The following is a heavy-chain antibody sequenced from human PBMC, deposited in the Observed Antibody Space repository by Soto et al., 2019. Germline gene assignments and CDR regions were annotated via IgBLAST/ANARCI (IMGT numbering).Heavy chain of an antibody. CDR1: GGSLSGYY. CDR3: ATRITVFGLLIPPFDP. CDR2: INHTGGT. V-gene: IGHV4-34*01. J-gene: IGHJ5*02. D-gene: IGHD3-3*01. Sequence: WETLSLTCAVYGGSLSGYYWTWIRQPPGKGLEWIGEINHTGGTHYNPSLKSRVTMSVDTSKNQFSLRLSSVTAADTAIYYCATRITVFGLLIPPFDPWGQGTQVTVSS.